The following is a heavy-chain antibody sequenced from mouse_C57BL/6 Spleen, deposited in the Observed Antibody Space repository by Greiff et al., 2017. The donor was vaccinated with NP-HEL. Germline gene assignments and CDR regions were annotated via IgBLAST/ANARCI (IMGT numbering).Heavy chain of an antibody. D-gene: IGHD5-5*01. CDR1: GYTFTSYT. Sequence: VQLQESGAELARPGASVKMSCKASGYTFTSYTMHWVKQRPGQGLEWIGYINPSSGYTKYNQKFKDKATLTADKSSSTAYMQLSSLTSEDSAVYYCARSRDLYLDHAMDYWGQGTSVTVSS. CDR2: INPSSGYT. J-gene: IGHJ4*01. V-gene: IGHV1-4*01. CDR3: ARSRDLYLDHAMDY.